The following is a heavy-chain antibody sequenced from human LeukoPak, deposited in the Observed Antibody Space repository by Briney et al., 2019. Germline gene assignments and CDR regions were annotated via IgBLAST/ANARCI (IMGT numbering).Heavy chain of an antibody. J-gene: IGHJ3*02. CDR1: GFTFSSYE. CDR2: ISSSGSTI. CDR3: ARDKTGAAAGPDAFDI. D-gene: IGHD6-13*01. Sequence: GGSLRLSGAASGFTFSSYEMNWVRQAPGKGLEWVSYISSSGSTIYYADSVKGRFTISRDNAKNSLYLQMNSLRAEDTAVYYCARDKTGAAAGPDAFDIWGQGTMVTVSS. V-gene: IGHV3-48*03.